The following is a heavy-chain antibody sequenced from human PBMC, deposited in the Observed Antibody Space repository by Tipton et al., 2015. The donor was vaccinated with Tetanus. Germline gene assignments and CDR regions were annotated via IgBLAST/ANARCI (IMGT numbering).Heavy chain of an antibody. Sequence: GSLRLSCAASGFTFPKFPMSWVRQAPGKGLEWVSAISGSGARTSYADSVKGRFTVSRDNSKSTLYLQMNSLRAEDTAVYYCARLGRNSLGAFDVWGQGTLVSVSS. CDR2: ISGSGART. CDR1: GFTFPKFP. D-gene: IGHD7-27*01. V-gene: IGHV3-23*01. J-gene: IGHJ3*01. CDR3: ARLGRNSLGAFDV.